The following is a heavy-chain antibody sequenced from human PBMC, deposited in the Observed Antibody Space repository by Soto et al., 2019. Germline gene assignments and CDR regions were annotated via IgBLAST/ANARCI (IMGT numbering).Heavy chain of an antibody. D-gene: IGHD3-10*01. V-gene: IGHV4-31*03. CDR1: GGSISSYY. CDR2: IYYSGST. CDR3: ARALPSRSDYRGYYFDY. Sequence: QVQLQESGPGLVKPSQTLTLTCTVSGGSISSYYWSWIRQHPGKDLEWIGYIYYSGSTYFNPSLKSRVSISLDTSKNQFSLNLNSVTAADTAVYYCARALPSRSDYRGYYFDYWGQGTLVTVSS. J-gene: IGHJ4*02.